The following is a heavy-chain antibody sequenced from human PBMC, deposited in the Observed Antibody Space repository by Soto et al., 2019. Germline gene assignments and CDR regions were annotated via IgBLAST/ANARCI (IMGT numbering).Heavy chain of an antibody. CDR3: ARGERYYYDSRGFCGFAY. CDR2: INAGNGNT. J-gene: IGHJ4*02. Sequence: ASVKVSCKASGYTFTNYAIHWVRQAPGQRIEWMGWINAGNGNTKYSQKFQGRVTITRDTSASTAYMELSSLRSEDTAVYYCARGERYYYDSRGFCGFAYGGQGTLVPVSS. V-gene: IGHV1-3*01. D-gene: IGHD3-22*01. CDR1: GYTFTNYA.